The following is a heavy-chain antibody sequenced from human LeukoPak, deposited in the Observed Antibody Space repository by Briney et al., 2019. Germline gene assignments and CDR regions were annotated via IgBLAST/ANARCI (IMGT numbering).Heavy chain of an antibody. CDR2: IKQDGSEE. J-gene: IGHJ6*03. V-gene: IGHV3-7*01. Sequence: GGSLRLSCAASGFTFSSYWMSWVRQAPGKGLEWVANIKQDGSEEYYVDSVKGRFTISRDNAKNSLYLQMNSLRAEDAAVYYCARDLTYAFWSGYYSGYYYMDVWGKGTAVTVSS. CDR3: ARDLTYAFWSGYYSGYYYMDV. CDR1: GFTFSSYW. D-gene: IGHD3-3*01.